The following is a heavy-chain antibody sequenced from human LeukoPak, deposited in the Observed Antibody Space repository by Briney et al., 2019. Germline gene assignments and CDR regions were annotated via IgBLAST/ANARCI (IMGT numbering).Heavy chain of an antibody. CDR1: GFTFSSYA. D-gene: IGHD3-10*01. V-gene: IGHV3-30*04. J-gene: IGHJ6*02. CDR2: ISYDGSNK. CDR3: QRDGMVRGVIQGPYYYGMDV. Sequence: GGSLRLSCAASGFTFSSYAMHWVRQAPGKGLGWVAVISYDGSNKYYADSVKGRFTISRDNSKNTLYLQMNSLRAEDTAVYDCQRDGMVRGVIQGPYYYGMDVWGQGTTVTVSS.